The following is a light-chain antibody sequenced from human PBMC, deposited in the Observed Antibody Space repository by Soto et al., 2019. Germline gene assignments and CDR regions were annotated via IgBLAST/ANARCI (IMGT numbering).Light chain of an antibody. CDR3: QQRSNWIT. V-gene: IGKV3-11*01. Sequence: EIVFTQCPATLCLSPGERAALSCRASQSVSSYLAWYQQKPGQAPRLLIYDASNRATGIPARFSGSGSGTDFTLTISSLEPEDFAVYYCQQRSNWITFGQGTRLEIK. CDR2: DAS. J-gene: IGKJ5*01. CDR1: QSVSSY.